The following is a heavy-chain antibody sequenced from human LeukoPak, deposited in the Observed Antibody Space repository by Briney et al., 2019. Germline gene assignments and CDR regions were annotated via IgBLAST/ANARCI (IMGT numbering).Heavy chain of an antibody. CDR1: GDSISSYY. Sequence: SETLSLTCTVSGDSISSYYWSWIRQPPGKGLEWIGYIYYTGSTNYNTSLKSRVTISVVTSKNQFSLKLSSVTAADTAVYYCARGPSSGTGSTSIDYWGQGTLVTVSS. V-gene: IGHV4-59*01. CDR2: IYYTGST. CDR3: ARGPSSGTGSTSIDY. J-gene: IGHJ4*02. D-gene: IGHD1-7*01.